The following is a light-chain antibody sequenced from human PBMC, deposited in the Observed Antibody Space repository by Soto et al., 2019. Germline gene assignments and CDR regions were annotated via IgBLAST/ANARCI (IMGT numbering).Light chain of an antibody. CDR3: QQYHNWPIT. CDR1: QSVSSN. V-gene: IGKV3-15*01. J-gene: IGKJ5*01. Sequence: EIGMTQSPSTLSVSPGERATLSCRASQSVSSNLAWHQQKPGQAPRILMYDASTRATGIPARFSGSGSGTEFTLTISSLQSEDFAVYYCQQYHNWPITFGQGTRLEI. CDR2: DAS.